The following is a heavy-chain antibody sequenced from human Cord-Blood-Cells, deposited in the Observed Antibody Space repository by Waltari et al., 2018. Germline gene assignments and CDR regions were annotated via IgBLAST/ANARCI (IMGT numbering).Heavy chain of an antibody. CDR1: GYTLPSYA. CDR3: ARDKRWELLDY. V-gene: IGHV1-3*01. J-gene: IGHJ4*02. D-gene: IGHD1-26*01. CDR2: INAGNGNT. Sequence: QVQLVQSGAEVKKPGASVKVSCKASGYTLPSYAMHWVRQAPGQRLEWMGWINAGNGNTKYSQKFQGRVTITRDTSASTAYMELSSLRSEDTAVYYCARDKRWELLDYWGQGTLVTVSS.